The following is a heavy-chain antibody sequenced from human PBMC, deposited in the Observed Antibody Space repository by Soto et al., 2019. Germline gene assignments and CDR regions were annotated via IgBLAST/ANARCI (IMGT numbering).Heavy chain of an antibody. CDR2: ISGSGGST. V-gene: IGHV3-23*01. Sequence: GGSLRLSCAASGFTFSSYAMSWVRQAPGKGLEWVSAISGSGGSTYYADSVKGRFTISRDNSKNTLYLQMNSLRAEDTAVYYCARDRMVATFYYYYGMDVWGQGTTVTVSS. CDR3: ARDRMVATFYYYYGMDV. J-gene: IGHJ6*02. CDR1: GFTFSSYA. D-gene: IGHD5-12*01.